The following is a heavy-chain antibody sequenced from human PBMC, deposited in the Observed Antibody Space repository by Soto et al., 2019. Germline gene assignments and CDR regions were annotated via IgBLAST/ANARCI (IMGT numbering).Heavy chain of an antibody. V-gene: IGHV4-30-4*01. J-gene: IGHJ4*02. CDR2: IYYIGGT. D-gene: IGHD3-10*01. CDR3: ATSGVFTRRLYY. CDR1: GGSISSGYYY. Sequence: PSETLSLTCTVSGGSISSGYYYWSWIRQPPGKGLEWIGYIYYIGGTYYNPPLKSRISISVDTSKNQFSLKMNSVTAADTAVYYCATSGVFTRRLYYWGQGTLVTVCS.